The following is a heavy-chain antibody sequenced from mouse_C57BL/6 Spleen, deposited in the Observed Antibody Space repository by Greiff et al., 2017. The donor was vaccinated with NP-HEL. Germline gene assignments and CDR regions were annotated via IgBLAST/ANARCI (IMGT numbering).Heavy chain of an antibody. D-gene: IGHD2-2*01. J-gene: IGHJ2*01. CDR1: GYTFTSYW. CDR2: IYPSDSET. CDR3: ARKIYYGYDGGYYFDY. V-gene: IGHV1-61*01. Sequence: QVQLQQPGAELVRPGSSVKLSCKASGYTFTSYWMDWVKQRPGQGLEWIGNIYPSDSETHYNQKFKDKATLTVDKSSSTACMQLSSLTSEDSAVYYCARKIYYGYDGGYYFDYWGQGTTLTVSS.